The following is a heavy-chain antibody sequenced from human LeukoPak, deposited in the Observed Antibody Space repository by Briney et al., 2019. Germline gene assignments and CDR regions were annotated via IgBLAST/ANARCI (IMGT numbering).Heavy chain of an antibody. D-gene: IGHD2-15*01. Sequence: GGSLRLSCAAFGSTFSSYSMNWVRQAPGKGLEWVSSISSSSSYIYYADSVKGRFTISRDNSKNTLYLQMNSLRAEDTAVYYCASVAGTAYFDYWGQGTLVTVSS. CDR2: ISSSSSYI. V-gene: IGHV3-21*01. CDR3: ASVAGTAYFDY. CDR1: GSTFSSYS. J-gene: IGHJ4*02.